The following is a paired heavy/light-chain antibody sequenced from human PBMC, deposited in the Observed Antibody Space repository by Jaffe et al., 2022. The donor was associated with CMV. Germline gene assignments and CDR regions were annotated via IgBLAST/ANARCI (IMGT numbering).Light chain of an antibody. CDR1: QSISSY. CDR2: AAS. J-gene: IGKJ5*01. V-gene: IGKV1-39*01. CDR3: QQSYSTPSIT. Sequence: DIQMTQSPSSLSASVGDRVTITCRASQSISSYLNWYQQKPGKAPKLLIYAASSLQSGVPSRFSGSGSGTDFTLTISSLQPEDFATYYCQQSYSTPSITFGQGTRLEIK.
Heavy chain of an antibody. D-gene: IGHD6-19*01. Sequence: QLQLQESGPGLVKPSETLSLTCTVSGGSISSSSYYWGWIRQPPGKGLEWIGSIYYSGSTYYNPSLKSRVTISVDTSKNQFSLKLSSVTAADTAVYYCLSGAVAGTDGYYFDYWGQGTLVTVSS. CDR1: GGSISSSSYY. J-gene: IGHJ4*02. V-gene: IGHV4-39*01. CDR2: IYYSGST. CDR3: LSGAVAGTDGYYFDY.